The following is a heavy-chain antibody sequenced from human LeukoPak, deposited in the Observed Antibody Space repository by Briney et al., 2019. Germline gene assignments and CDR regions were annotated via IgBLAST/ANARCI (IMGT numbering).Heavy chain of an antibody. Sequence: SQTLSLTCAISGDSVSSNGAAWNWIRQSPSRGLEWLGRTYYRSKWYNDYAVSVKSRITINPDTSKNQFSLQQNSVTPEDTAVYYCARDPGRLGYDSSGYPFDAFDIWGQGTMVTVPS. J-gene: IGHJ3*02. D-gene: IGHD3-22*01. CDR1: GDSVSSNGAA. V-gene: IGHV6-1*01. CDR3: ARDPGRLGYDSSGYPFDAFDI. CDR2: TYYRSKWYN.